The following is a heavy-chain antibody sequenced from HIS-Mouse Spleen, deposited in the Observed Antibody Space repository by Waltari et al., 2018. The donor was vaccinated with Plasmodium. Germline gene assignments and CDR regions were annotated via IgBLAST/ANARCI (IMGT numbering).Heavy chain of an antibody. J-gene: IGHJ3*02. CDR2: ISWNSGSI. CDR1: GFTFDDYA. D-gene: IGHD1-26*01. V-gene: IGHV3-9*01. CDR3: AKDILGYSGSYNAFDI. Sequence: EVQLVESGGGLVQPGRSLRLSCAASGFTFDDYALPWVRQAPGKGLEWVSGISWNSGSIGYADSVKGRFTISRDNAKNSLYLQMNSLRAEDTALYYCAKDILGYSGSYNAFDIWGQGTMVTVSS.